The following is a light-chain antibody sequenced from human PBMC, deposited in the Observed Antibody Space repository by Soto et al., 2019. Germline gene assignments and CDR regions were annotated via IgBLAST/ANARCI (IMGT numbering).Light chain of an antibody. V-gene: IGLV2-14*01. Sequence: QSVLTQPASVSGSPGQSITLSCTGTSSDVGGFNYVSWYQQHPGKAPKLIIYEVSNRPSGVSNRFSASKSGNTASLTISGLQAEDEADYYCSSYTSTNTVVFGGGTKLTVL. J-gene: IGLJ2*01. CDR3: SSYTSTNTVV. CDR2: EVS. CDR1: SSDVGGFNY.